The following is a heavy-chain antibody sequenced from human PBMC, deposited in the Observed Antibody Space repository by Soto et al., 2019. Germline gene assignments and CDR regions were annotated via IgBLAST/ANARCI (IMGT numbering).Heavy chain of an antibody. Sequence: QVQLVESGGGVVQPGRSLRLSCAASGFTFSSYAMHWVRQAPGKGLEWVAVISYAGSDKYYADSVKGRFTISRDNSKNTLNLQMNSLRADDTDVYYCAKALGELSPESYDYWGQGTLITVSS. CDR3: AKALGELSPESYDY. CDR1: GFTFSSYA. CDR2: ISYAGSDK. J-gene: IGHJ4*02. D-gene: IGHD3-16*02. V-gene: IGHV3-30*18.